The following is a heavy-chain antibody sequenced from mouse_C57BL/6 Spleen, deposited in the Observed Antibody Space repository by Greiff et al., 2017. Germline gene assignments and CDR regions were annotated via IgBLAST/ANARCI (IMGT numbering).Heavy chain of an antibody. J-gene: IGHJ2*01. D-gene: IGHD1-1*01. CDR2: IWTGGGT. CDR3: ARNYYGSSYVYYFDY. CDR1: GFSLPSYA. V-gene: IGHV2-9-1*01. Sequence: VKLMESGPGLVAPSQRLSITCTVSGFSLPSYAISWVRQPPGKGLAWLGVIWTGGGTKYNSALKSRLSISKDNSKSQVFLKMNSLQTDDTARYYGARNYYGSSYVYYFDYWGQGTTLTVSS.